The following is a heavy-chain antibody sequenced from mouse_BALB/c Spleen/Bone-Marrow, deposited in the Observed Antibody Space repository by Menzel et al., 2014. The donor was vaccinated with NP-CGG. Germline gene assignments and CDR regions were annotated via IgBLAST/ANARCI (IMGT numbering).Heavy chain of an antibody. D-gene: IGHD2-10*02. CDR2: IDPANGNT. Sequence: VQLQQSGAELVKPGASVKLSCTASGFNIKDTYMHWVKQRPEQGLEWIGRIDPANGNTKYDPKFQGKATITADTSSNTAYLQLSSLTSEDTAVYYCTRGYGNYALYYYAMDYWGQGTSVTVSP. CDR3: TRGYGNYALYYYAMDY. J-gene: IGHJ4*01. CDR1: GFNIKDTY. V-gene: IGHV14-3*02.